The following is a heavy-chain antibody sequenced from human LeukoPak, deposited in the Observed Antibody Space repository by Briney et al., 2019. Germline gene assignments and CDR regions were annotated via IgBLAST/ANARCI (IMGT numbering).Heavy chain of an antibody. CDR2: ISTDGNNE. J-gene: IGHJ4*02. V-gene: IGHV3-30*18. Sequence: PGGSLRLSCAASGFSFTMYGIHWVRQAPGKGLEWVAVISTDGNNEYYANSVKGRFTISRDNSKNTVYPQMTSLRTEDTAVYYCAKDQIGWAPGYVSGPLDQWGQGTLVTVSS. CDR3: AKDQIGWAPGYVSGPLDQ. CDR1: GFSFTMYG. D-gene: IGHD6-19*01.